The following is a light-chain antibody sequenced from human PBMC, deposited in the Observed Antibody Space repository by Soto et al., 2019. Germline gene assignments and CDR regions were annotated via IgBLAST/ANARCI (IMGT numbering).Light chain of an antibody. V-gene: IGKV4-1*01. CDR3: QQYYITPPT. J-gene: IGKJ3*01. CDR2: WAS. Sequence: DIVMTQSPDSLAVSLGERATINCKSSQSVLYSSNNKNYLAWYQQKPGQPPKLLIYWASTRESGVPDRFSGSGSGTDFTLTISSLQAEDLAVYYCQQYYITPPTFVPGTKVDIK. CDR1: QSVLYSSNNKNY.